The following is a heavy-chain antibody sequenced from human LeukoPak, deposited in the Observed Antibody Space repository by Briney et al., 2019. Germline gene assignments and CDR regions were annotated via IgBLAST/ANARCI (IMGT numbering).Heavy chain of an antibody. CDR2: FDPEDGET. V-gene: IGHV1-24*01. CDR1: GYTLTELS. CDR3: ATSYYDSSGYLPFDY. Sequence: GASVKVSCKVSGYTLTELSMHWVRQAPGKGLEWMGGFDPEDGETIYAQKFQGRVTMTGDTSTDTAYMELSSLRSEDTAVYYCATSYYDSSGYLPFDYWGQGTLVTVSS. J-gene: IGHJ4*02. D-gene: IGHD3-22*01.